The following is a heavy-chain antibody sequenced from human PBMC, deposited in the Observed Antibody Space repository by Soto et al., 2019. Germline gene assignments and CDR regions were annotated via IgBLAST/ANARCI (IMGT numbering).Heavy chain of an antibody. D-gene: IGHD2-15*01. J-gene: IGHJ6*04. CDR3: ARVSGGTTATLGYYYVYMDV. CDR2: INPNSGRT. CDR1: GYAFSQFY. V-gene: IGHV1-2*04. Sequence: QVQLVQSGAEVKKPGASVKVSCKASGYAFSQFYIHWMRQAPGQGLEWMGWINPNSGRTKFAQKFQGWDTMTRDTTIKTVYMKRSGPKSVTTAVDYCARVSGGTTATLGYYYVYMDVWGKGTTVTVSS.